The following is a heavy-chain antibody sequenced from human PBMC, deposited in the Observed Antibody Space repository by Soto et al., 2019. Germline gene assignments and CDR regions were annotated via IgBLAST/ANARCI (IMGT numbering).Heavy chain of an antibody. V-gene: IGHV4-59*01. J-gene: IGHJ4*02. CDR2: IYYSGST. CDR3: VRSNYFDY. CDR1: GGSISSYY. Sequence: QVELQESGPGLVKPSKTLSLTCTVSGGSISSYYWSWMRQPPGKGLEWIGYIYYSGSTNYNPSLKSRVTISVDTSKNQFSLKLSSVTAADTAVYYCVRSNYFDYWGQGTLVIVSS.